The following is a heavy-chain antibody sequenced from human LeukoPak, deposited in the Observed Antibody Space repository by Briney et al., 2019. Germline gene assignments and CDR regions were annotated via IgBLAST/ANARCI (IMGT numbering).Heavy chain of an antibody. CDR1: GFTFDDYA. D-gene: IGHD3-16*01. CDR3: ARGRPLGANFWVY. J-gene: IGHJ4*02. V-gene: IGHV3-9*01. Sequence: GGSLRLSCAAAGFTFDDYAMHWVRQAPWKGLEWVSGISWNSGSIGYADSVKGRFTIVRDNAKNSLFLQMNSLRAADAAVYYCARGRPLGANFWVYWGQGTLVTVSS. CDR2: ISWNSGSI.